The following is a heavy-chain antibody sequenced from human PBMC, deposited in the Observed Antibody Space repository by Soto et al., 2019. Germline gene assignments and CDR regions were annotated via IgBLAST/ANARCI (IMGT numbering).Heavy chain of an antibody. D-gene: IGHD2-21*01. CDR2: IIPILGIA. Sequence: GASVKVSCKASGGTFSSYTISWVRQAPGQGLEWMGRIIPILGIANYAQKFQGRVTITADKSTSTAYMELSSLRSEDTAVYYCAREGRNSIYYYYYMDVWGKGTTVTVSS. V-gene: IGHV1-69*04. CDR1: GGTFSSYT. J-gene: IGHJ6*03. CDR3: AREGRNSIYYYYYMDV.